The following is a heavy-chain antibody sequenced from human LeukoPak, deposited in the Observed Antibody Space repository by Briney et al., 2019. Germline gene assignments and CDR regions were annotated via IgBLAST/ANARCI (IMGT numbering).Heavy chain of an antibody. CDR1: GFTFSSYW. CDR3: ASVVGATTRDY. D-gene: IGHD1-26*01. J-gene: IGHJ4*02. CDR2: INHNGNVN. V-gene: IGHV3-7*01. Sequence: GGSLRLSCAASGFTFSSYWMNWARQAPGKGLEWVASINHNGNVNYYVDSVKGRFTISRDNSKNTLYLQMNSLRAEDTAVYYCASVVGATTRDYWGQGTLVTVSS.